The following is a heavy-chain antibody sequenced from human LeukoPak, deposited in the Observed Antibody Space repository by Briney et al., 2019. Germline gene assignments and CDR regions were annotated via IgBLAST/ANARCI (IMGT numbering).Heavy chain of an antibody. Sequence: PGRSLRLSCAASGFTFSSYDMNWVHQAPGKGLEWVSAISGSGGSTYYADSVKGRFTISRDNSKNTLHLQMNSLRAEDTAVYYCAKDAKPYYYDSSGYYYAGAFDIWGQGTMVTVSS. D-gene: IGHD3-22*01. CDR2: ISGSGGST. V-gene: IGHV3-23*01. CDR1: GFTFSSYD. CDR3: AKDAKPYYYDSSGYYYAGAFDI. J-gene: IGHJ3*02.